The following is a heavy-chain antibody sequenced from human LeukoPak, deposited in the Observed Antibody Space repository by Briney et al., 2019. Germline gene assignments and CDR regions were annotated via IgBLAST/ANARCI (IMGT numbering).Heavy chain of an antibody. Sequence: SETLSLTCSVSGVRISHTNFYWGWLRQPPGKGLEWIGGIYFSGTAHHSPSLKSRVTISVDTSKNQFSLKLSSVTAADTAVYYCARLRYSRPIDVDYWGQGTLVTVSS. CDR1: GVRISHTNFY. CDR3: ARLRYSRPIDVDY. D-gene: IGHD2-21*01. CDR2: IYFSGTA. J-gene: IGHJ4*02. V-gene: IGHV4-39*01.